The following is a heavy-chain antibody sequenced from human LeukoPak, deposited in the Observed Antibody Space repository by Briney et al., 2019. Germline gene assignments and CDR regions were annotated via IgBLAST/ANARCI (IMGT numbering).Heavy chain of an antibody. J-gene: IGHJ4*02. CDR3: ARARTLEWLLYG. CDR1: GYTFTGYY. D-gene: IGHD3-3*01. CDR2: INPNSGGT. Sequence: ASVKVSCKASGYTFTGYYMHWVRQAPGQGLEWMGWINPNSGGTNYAQKLQGRVTMTRDTSISTAYMELSRLRSDDTAVYYCARARTLEWLLYGWGQGTLVTVSS. V-gene: IGHV1-2*02.